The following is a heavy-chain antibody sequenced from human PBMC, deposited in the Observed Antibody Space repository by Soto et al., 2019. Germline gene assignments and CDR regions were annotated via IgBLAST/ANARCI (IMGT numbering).Heavy chain of an antibody. J-gene: IGHJ6*02. CDR1: GFSFSNFA. CDR2: ISGSGNSR. Sequence: EVQLLESGGGLVQPGGSLKLSCAASGFSFSNFAVTWVRQAPGKGLEWVSTISGSGNSRYYADSVKGRFTVSRDNSKDTLYLQMNSLRAEDTAVYYCAKEFLAAVTDTKGFYYYYYGMDVWGHGTTVTVSS. V-gene: IGHV3-23*01. CDR3: AKEFLAAVTDTKGFYYYYYGMDV. D-gene: IGHD6-19*01.